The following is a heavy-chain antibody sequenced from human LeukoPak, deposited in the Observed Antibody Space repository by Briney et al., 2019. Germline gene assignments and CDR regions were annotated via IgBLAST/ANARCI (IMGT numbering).Heavy chain of an antibody. J-gene: IGHJ4*02. CDR3: ARSSRHGTFSY. D-gene: IGHD6-13*01. V-gene: IGHV4-30-2*01. CDR1: GGSISSGLYS. CDR2: IYHTGST. Sequence: PSQTLSLTCDVSGGSISSGLYSWSWIRQPLGKGLEWIGYIYHTGSTYYNPSLKSRVAICVDTCKNQFSLKLSSVPAADTALYYCARSSRHGTFSYWGQGTLVTVSS.